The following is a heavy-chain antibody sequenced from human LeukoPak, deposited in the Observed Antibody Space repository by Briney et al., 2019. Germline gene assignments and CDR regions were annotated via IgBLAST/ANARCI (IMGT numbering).Heavy chain of an antibody. CDR2: ISGRGGST. V-gene: IGHV3-23*01. Sequence: GGSLRLSCAASGFSFSSYAMSWVRQAPGKGLEWVSAISGRGGSTYYADSVKGRFTMSRDNSKNTLYLQMNSLRAEDTAVYYCAKEASYCTNGVCYSRIFDTWGQGTLVTVSS. CDR1: GFSFSSYA. CDR3: AKEASYCTNGVCYSRIFDT. J-gene: IGHJ5*02. D-gene: IGHD2-8*01.